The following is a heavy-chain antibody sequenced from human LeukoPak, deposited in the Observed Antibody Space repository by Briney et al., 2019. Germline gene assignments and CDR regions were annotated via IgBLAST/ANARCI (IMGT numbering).Heavy chain of an antibody. Sequence: GESLKISCKGSGYSFTSYWIGWVRQMPGKGLEWMGIIYPGDSDTRYSPSFQGQVTISADKSISTAYLQWSSLKASDTAMYYCATHTYYYDSSGYPPYYFDYWGQGTLVTVYS. V-gene: IGHV5-51*01. D-gene: IGHD3-22*01. CDR2: IYPGDSDT. J-gene: IGHJ4*02. CDR1: GYSFTSYW. CDR3: ATHTYYYDSSGYPPYYFDY.